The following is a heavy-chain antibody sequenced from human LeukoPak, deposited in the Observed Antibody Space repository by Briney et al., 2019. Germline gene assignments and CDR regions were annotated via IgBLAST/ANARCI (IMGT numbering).Heavy chain of an antibody. J-gene: IGHJ4*02. V-gene: IGHV4-39*01. CDR2: IFYSGST. CDR3: ARRAREFGWVFDY. CDR1: GGSIRTSSYY. Sequence: TPSETLSLTCTVSGGSIRTSSYYWGWIRLPPGKGLEWIGSIFYSGSTYYNPSLKSRVTISVDTSKNQFSLKLSSVTAADTAVYYCARRAREFGWVFDYWGQGTLVTVSP. D-gene: IGHD3-10*01.